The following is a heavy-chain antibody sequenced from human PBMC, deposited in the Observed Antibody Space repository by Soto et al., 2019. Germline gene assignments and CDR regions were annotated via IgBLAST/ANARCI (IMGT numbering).Heavy chain of an antibody. J-gene: IGHJ6*02. CDR2: IYHSGST. V-gene: IGHV4-38-2*01. CDR3: ASTPDYYYGMDV. CDR1: GYSISSGYY. Sequence: ETLSLTCAVSGYSISSGYYWGWIRQPPGKGLEWIGSIYHSGSTYYNPSLKSRVTISVDTSKNQFSLKLSSVTAADTAVYYCASTPDYYYGMDVWGQGTTVTVSS.